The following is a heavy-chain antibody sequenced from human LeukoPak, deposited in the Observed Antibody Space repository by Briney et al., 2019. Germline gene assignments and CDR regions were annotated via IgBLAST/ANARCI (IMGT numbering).Heavy chain of an antibody. Sequence: ASVKVSCKASGYTFTSYGISWVRQAPGQGLEWMGWISAYNGNTNYAQKLQGRVTMTTDTSTSTAYMELRSLRSDDTAVYYCARDWVDIVVVVAAKGDAFDIWGQGTMVTVSS. D-gene: IGHD2-15*01. J-gene: IGHJ3*02. CDR1: GYTFTSYG. CDR2: ISAYNGNT. V-gene: IGHV1-18*01. CDR3: ARDWVDIVVVVAAKGDAFDI.